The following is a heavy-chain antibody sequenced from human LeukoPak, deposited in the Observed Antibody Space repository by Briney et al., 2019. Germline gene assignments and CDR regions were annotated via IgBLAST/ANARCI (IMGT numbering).Heavy chain of an antibody. J-gene: IGHJ4*02. CDR2: ISYDGSTK. CDR1: GFTFTLSV. Sequence: QPGGSLRLSCVASGFTFTLSVMHWVRQAPGKGLEWVAVISYDGSTKYYADSVKGRFTISRDNSKNTLYLEMNSLRPEDTAVYYCASPESTTFPPVLFKQFDYWGQGTLVTVSS. D-gene: IGHD1-14*01. V-gene: IGHV3-30*04. CDR3: ASPESTTFPPVLFKQFDY.